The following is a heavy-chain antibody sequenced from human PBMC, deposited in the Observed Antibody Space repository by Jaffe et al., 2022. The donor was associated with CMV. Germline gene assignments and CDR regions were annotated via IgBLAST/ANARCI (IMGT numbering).Heavy chain of an antibody. J-gene: IGHJ4*02. Sequence: QVQLVQSGAEVKKPGASVKVSCKASGYTFTSYDINWVRQATGQGLEWMGWMNPNSGNTGYAQKFQGRVTMTRNTSISTAYMELSSLRSEDTAVYYCARLYYYGSGSYYTNLDYWGQGTLVTVSS. CDR3: ARLYYYGSGSYYTNLDY. CDR1: GYTFTSYD. CDR2: MNPNSGNT. D-gene: IGHD3-10*01. V-gene: IGHV1-8*01.